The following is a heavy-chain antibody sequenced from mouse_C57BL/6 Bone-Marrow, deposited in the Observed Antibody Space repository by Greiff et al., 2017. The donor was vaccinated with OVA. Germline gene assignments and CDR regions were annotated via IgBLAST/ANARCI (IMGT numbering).Heavy chain of an antibody. Sequence: EVQLQQSGPELVKPGASVKISCKASGYTFTDYYMNWVKQSHGKSLEWIGDINPNNGGTSYNQKFKGKATLTVDKSSSTAYMELRSLTSEDSAVYYCARRHPGRYYAMDYWGQGTSVTVSS. D-gene: IGHD4-1*01. CDR1: GYTFTDYY. CDR3: ARRHPGRYYAMDY. V-gene: IGHV1-26*01. CDR2: INPNNGGT. J-gene: IGHJ4*01.